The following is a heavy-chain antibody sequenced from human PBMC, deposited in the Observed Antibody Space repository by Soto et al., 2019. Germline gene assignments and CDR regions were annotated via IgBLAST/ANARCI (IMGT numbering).Heavy chain of an antibody. CDR2: ISYDGSNK. CDR3: ASRVRSEYGMDV. CDR1: GFTFSSYA. J-gene: IGHJ6*04. V-gene: IGHV3-30-3*01. Sequence: GGSLRLSCAASGFTFSSYAMHWVRQAPGKGLEWVAVISYDGSNKYYADSVKGRFTISRDNSKNTLYLQMNSLRAEDTAVYYCASRVRSEYGMDVWGKGTTVTVS.